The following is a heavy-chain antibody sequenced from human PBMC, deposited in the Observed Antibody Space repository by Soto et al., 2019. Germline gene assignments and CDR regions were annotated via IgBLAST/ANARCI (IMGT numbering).Heavy chain of an antibody. CDR2: IYYSGST. D-gene: IGHD2-21*02. CDR3: ARQRTSVVTQAYFDS. J-gene: IGHJ4*02. CDR1: GDSINNRSYY. Sequence: LSLTCTVTGDSINNRSYYWGWIRQPPGKGLEWVGSIYYSGSTYNNPSLKSRVSMSVDTSKNQFSLKLRSVTAADTALYYCARQRTSVVTQAYFDSWGQGSLVTVSS. V-gene: IGHV4-39*01.